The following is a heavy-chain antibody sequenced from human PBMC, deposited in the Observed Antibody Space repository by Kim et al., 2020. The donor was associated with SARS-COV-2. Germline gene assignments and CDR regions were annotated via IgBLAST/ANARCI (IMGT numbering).Heavy chain of an antibody. V-gene: IGHV5-51*01. Sequence: GESLKISCKGSGYSFTSYWIGWVRQMPGKGLEWMGIIYPGDSDTRYSPSFQGQVTISADKSISTAYLQWSSLKASDTAMYYCARGGYGGNSGADWFDPWGQGTLVTVSS. J-gene: IGHJ5*02. CDR3: ARGGYGGNSGADWFDP. D-gene: IGHD2-21*02. CDR2: IYPGDSDT. CDR1: GYSFTSYW.